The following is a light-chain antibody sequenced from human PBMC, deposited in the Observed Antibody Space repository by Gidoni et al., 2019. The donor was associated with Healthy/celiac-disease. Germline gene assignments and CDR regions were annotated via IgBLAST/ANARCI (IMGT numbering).Light chain of an antibody. CDR2: DAS. Sequence: EIVLTQSPATLSLSPGERATLSCRASQSVSSSLAWYQQKPGQAPRLLIYDASNRATGIPARFSGSGSGTDFTLTISSLEPEDFAVYYCQQRSNWPQNTFGGGTKVEIK. CDR1: QSVSSS. J-gene: IGKJ4*01. CDR3: QQRSNWPQNT. V-gene: IGKV3-11*01.